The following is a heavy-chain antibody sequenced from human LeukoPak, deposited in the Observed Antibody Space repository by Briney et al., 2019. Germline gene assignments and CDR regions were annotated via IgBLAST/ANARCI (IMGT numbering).Heavy chain of an antibody. CDR2: IYYSGST. CDR3: AREMTTVTGGFDY. J-gene: IGHJ4*02. CDR1: GGSISSSSYY. V-gene: IGHV4-39*07. Sequence: PSETLSLTCTVSGGSISSSSYYWGWIRQPPGKGLEWIGSIYYSGSTYYNPSLKSRVTISVDTSKNQFSLKLSSVTAADTAVYYCAREMTTVTGGFDYWGQGTLVTVSS. D-gene: IGHD4-17*01.